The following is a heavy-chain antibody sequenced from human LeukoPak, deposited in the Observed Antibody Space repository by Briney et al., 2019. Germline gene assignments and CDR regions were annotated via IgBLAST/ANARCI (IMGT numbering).Heavy chain of an antibody. D-gene: IGHD6-19*01. V-gene: IGHV1-2*02. CDR2: INPNSGGT. CDR1: GYTFTVYY. Sequence: ASVTVTLPSSGYTFTVYYMHWVRQAPGQELEWMGWINPNSGGTNYAQKFQGRVTMTRDTSISTAYMELSRLRSDDTAVYYCATDQTPSKIAVPGSVFDHWGQGTVVPVSS. J-gene: IGHJ4*02. CDR3: ATDQTPSKIAVPGSVFDH.